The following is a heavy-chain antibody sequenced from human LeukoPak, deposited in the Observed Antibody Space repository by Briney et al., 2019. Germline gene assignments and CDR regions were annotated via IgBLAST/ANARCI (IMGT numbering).Heavy chain of an antibody. Sequence: GGSLRLSCVASGFTFRSYAMHWVRQAPGKGLEWVAVISYDGSNKYYIDSVKGRFTISRDNSKNMVFLQMNSLRTEDMAVYYCAREVEAKDYWGQGTLVTVSS. D-gene: IGHD5-24*01. V-gene: IGHV3-30*04. J-gene: IGHJ4*02. CDR1: GFTFRSYA. CDR2: ISYDGSNK. CDR3: AREVEAKDY.